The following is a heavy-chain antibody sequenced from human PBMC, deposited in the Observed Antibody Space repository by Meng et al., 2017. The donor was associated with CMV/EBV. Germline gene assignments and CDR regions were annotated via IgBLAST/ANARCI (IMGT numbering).Heavy chain of an antibody. V-gene: IGHV4-34*01. Sequence: SETLSLTCAVYGGSFSGYYCSWIRQPPGKGLEWIGEINHSGSTNYNPSLKSRVTISVDTSKNQFSLKLSSVTAADTAVYYCALIKRGIGYWGQGTLVTVSS. CDR3: ALIKRGIGY. J-gene: IGHJ4*02. CDR1: GGSFSGYY. D-gene: IGHD6-13*01. CDR2: INHSGST.